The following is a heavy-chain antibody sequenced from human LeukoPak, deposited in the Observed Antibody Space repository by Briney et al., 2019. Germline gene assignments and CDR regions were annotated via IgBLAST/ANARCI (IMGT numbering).Heavy chain of an antibody. J-gene: IGHJ5*02. D-gene: IGHD6-13*01. Sequence: GGSLRLSCAASGFTFSTYEMNWVRQAPGKGLEWVSYISSSGSTIYYAATVKGRFTISRDNAKNSLYLQMNSLRAEDTAVYYCARERSSSWFDNWFDPWGQGTLVTVSS. V-gene: IGHV3-48*03. CDR2: ISSSGSTI. CDR1: GFTFSTYE. CDR3: ARERSSSWFDNWFDP.